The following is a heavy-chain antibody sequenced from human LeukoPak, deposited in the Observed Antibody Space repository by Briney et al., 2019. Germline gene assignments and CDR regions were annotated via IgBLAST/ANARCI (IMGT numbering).Heavy chain of an antibody. V-gene: IGHV3-74*01. CDR3: VRDFRSADY. Sequence: GGSLRLSCAASGFTFSTYCMHWVRQAPGKGPMWVSRICPDGTVTNYANSVKARFIISRDNARNTVYLQMNSLRVEDTAVYYCVRDFRSADYWGQGTLVTVSS. CDR2: ICPDGTVT. J-gene: IGHJ4*02. CDR1: GFTFSTYC.